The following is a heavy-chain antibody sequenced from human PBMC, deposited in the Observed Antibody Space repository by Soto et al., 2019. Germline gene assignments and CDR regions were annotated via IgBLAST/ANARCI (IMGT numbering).Heavy chain of an antibody. J-gene: IGHJ3*02. CDR1: VFTFSSYW. CDR3: ASDLYYDSSGYPLGAFDI. CDR2: IKQDGSEK. V-gene: IGHV3-7*01. Sequence: WWSLRLSCSASVFTFSSYWMSWFRQAPGKGLEWVANIKQDGSEKYYVDSVKGRFTISRDNAKNSLYLQMNSLRAEDTAVYYCASDLYYDSSGYPLGAFDIWGQGTMVTVSS. D-gene: IGHD3-22*01.